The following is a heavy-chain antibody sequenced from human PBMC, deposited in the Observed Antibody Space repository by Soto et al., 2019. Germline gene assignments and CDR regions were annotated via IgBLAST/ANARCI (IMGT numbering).Heavy chain of an antibody. D-gene: IGHD4-17*01. CDR3: ARTRYSDNVGY. CDR1: GYTFTSYD. CDR2: MNPNSGNT. Sequence: QVQLVQSGAEVKKPGASEKVSCKASGYTFTSYDINWVRQATGQGLEWMRWMNPNSGNTGYAQMFQGRVTMTRNTSMSTAYMELSRLRAEDTAVYYCARTRYSDNVGYWGQGTLVTVSS. V-gene: IGHV1-8*01. J-gene: IGHJ4*02.